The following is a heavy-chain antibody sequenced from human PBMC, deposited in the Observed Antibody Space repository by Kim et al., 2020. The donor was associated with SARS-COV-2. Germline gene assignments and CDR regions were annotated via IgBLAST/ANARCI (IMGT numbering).Heavy chain of an antibody. CDR1: GFTFGDCA. CDR3: TRAHNIGIWAYYYYYYYMDV. CDR2: IRSKAYGGTT. D-gene: IGHD5-12*01. V-gene: IGHV3-49*04. J-gene: IGHJ6*03. Sequence: GGSLRLSCTASGFTFGDCAMSWVRQAPGKGLEWVGFIRSKAYGGTTEYAASVKGRFTISRDDSKSIAYLQMNSLKTEDTAVYYCTRAHNIGIWAYYYYYYYMDVWGKGTTVTVSS.